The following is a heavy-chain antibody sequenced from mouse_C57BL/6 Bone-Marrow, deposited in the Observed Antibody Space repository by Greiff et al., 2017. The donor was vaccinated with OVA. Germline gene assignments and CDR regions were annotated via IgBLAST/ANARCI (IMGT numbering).Heavy chain of an antibody. J-gene: IGHJ4*01. V-gene: IGHV1-26*01. CDR3: ARHPYYYGSSYDAMDY. D-gene: IGHD1-1*01. CDR1: GYTFTDYY. Sequence: EVQLQQSGPELVKPGASVKISCKASGYTFTDYYMNWVKQSHGKSLEWIGDINPNNGGTSYNQKFKGKATLTVDKSSSTAYMELRSLTSEDSAVYYCARHPYYYGSSYDAMDYWGQGTSVTVSS. CDR2: INPNNGGT.